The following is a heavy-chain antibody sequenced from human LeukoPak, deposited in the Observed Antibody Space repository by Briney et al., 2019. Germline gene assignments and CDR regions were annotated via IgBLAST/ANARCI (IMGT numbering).Heavy chain of an antibody. J-gene: IGHJ3*02. Sequence: SQTLSLTCTVSGGSISSGSYYWGWIRQPAGTGLEWIGRIYTSGSTNYNPSLKSRVTISVDTSKNQFSLKLSSVTAADTAVYYCARDLPYYYDSSGYDAFDIWGQGTMVTVSS. CDR1: GGSISSGSYY. V-gene: IGHV4-61*02. CDR2: IYTSGST. D-gene: IGHD3-22*01. CDR3: ARDLPYYYDSSGYDAFDI.